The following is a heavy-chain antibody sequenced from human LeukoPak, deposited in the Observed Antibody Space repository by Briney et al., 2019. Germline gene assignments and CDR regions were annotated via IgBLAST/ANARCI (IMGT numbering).Heavy chain of an antibody. CDR3: ARDLTYYDILTGYFSRFVFDY. J-gene: IGHJ4*02. CDR2: ISSSSSYI. V-gene: IGHV3-21*01. CDR1: GFTFSSYS. D-gene: IGHD3-9*01. Sequence: PGGSLRLSCAASGFTFSSYSMNWVRQAPGKGLEWVSSISSSSSYIYYADSVKGRFTISRDNAKNSLYLQMNSLRAEDTAVYYCARDLTYYDILTGYFSRFVFDYWGQGTLVTVSS.